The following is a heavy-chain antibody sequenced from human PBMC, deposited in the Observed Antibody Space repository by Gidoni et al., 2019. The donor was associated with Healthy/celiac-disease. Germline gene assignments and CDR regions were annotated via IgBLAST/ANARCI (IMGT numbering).Heavy chain of an antibody. CDR2: ISWNSGSI. D-gene: IGHD6-19*01. J-gene: IGHJ4*02. CDR1: GFPFDDYA. Sequence: EVQLVESGGGLVQPGRSLRLSCAASGFPFDDYAMHWVRQAPGKGLECVSGISWNSGSIGYADSVKGRFTISRDNAKNSLYLQMNSLRAEDTALYYCAKEDIAVAGFDYWGQGTLVTVSS. V-gene: IGHV3-9*01. CDR3: AKEDIAVAGFDY.